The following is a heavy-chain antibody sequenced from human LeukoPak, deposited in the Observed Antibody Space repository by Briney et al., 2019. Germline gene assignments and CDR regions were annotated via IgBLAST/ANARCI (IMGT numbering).Heavy chain of an antibody. CDR2: IWYDGSNK. J-gene: IGHJ6*02. D-gene: IGHD2/OR15-2a*01. V-gene: IGHV3-33*01. Sequence: PGRSLRLSCAASGFTFSSYGMDWVRRAPGKGLEWVAVIWYDGSNKYYVDSVKGGFTISRDNSKNTLYLQMHSLSAEDTAVYFCARARDTTSNYYYGMAVWGQGTTVTVSS. CDR1: GFTFSSYG. CDR3: ARARDTTSNYYYGMAV.